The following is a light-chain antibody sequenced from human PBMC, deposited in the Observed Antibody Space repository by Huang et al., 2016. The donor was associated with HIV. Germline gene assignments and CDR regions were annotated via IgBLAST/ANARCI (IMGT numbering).Light chain of an antibody. CDR2: DTS. Sequence: IVLTQSPATLSWYPGERVTLSCRASQSVGNYIAWYQQHPGQSPKLLSYDTSTSATGTPVRFSGSGSGTDFTLTISSLESEDFAVYYCQQRSSGVTFGGGTKV. CDR1: QSVGNY. CDR3: QQRSSGVT. J-gene: IGKJ4*01. V-gene: IGKV3-11*01.